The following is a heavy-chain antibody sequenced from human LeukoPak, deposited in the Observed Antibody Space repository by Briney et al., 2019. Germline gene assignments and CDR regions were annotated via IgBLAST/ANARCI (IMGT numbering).Heavy chain of an antibody. CDR1: GLTFSRFW. Sequence: GGSLRLSCAASGLTFSRFWMSWVRQAPGKGLEWVANIKGDGSEKYYVDSVKGRFTISRDNAQNSLYLQVNSLRAEDTAVYYCARGRSGYDSRYFDPWGQGTLVTVSS. V-gene: IGHV3-7*05. CDR3: ARGRSGYDSRYFDP. CDR2: IKGDGSEK. D-gene: IGHD5-12*01. J-gene: IGHJ4*02.